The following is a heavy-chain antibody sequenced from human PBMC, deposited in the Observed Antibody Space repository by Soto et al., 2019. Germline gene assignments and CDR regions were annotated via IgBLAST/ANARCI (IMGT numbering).Heavy chain of an antibody. V-gene: IGHV3-9*01. CDR1: GFTFGDYA. CDR2: ISWNSGSI. J-gene: IGHJ5*02. D-gene: IGHD2-2*01. CDR3: AKDITMLRTTEPDSFAP. Sequence: GGSLRLSCAASGFTFGDYAMHWVRQAPGKGLEWVTGISWNSGSIGYAYYVKGRFTISTDNAKNSLYMQMNSLRVEDTAFYYCAKDITMLRTTEPDSFAPWGHGTLVTVS.